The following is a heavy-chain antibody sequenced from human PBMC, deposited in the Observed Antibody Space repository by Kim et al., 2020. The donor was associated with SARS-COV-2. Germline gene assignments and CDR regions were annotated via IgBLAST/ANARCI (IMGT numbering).Heavy chain of an antibody. CDR2: ITSSSTYT. Sequence: GGSLRLSCAASGFTFSDYYMSWIRQAPGKGLEWVSYITSSSTYTNYADSVKVRFTISRDNAGNSLYLQMNTLRAEDTAVYYCARRGTSWYSQIDYWGQGTLVTVSS. J-gene: IGHJ4*02. CDR1: GFTFSDYY. V-gene: IGHV3-11*03. D-gene: IGHD6-13*01. CDR3: ARRGTSWYSQIDY.